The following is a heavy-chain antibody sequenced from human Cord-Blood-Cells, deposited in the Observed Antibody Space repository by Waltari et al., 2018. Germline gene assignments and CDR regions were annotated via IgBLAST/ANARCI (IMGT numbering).Heavy chain of an antibody. CDR1: GFTFSSYE. D-gene: IGHD7-27*01. CDR2: ISSSGSTI. Sequence: EVQLVESGGGLVQPGGSLRLSCAASGFTFSSYEMNWVRQAPGKGLEWVSYISSSGSTIYYADSVKGRFTISRDNAKNSLYLQMNSLGAEDTAVYYCARKGLTGDHYWGQGTLVTVSS. V-gene: IGHV3-48*03. CDR3: ARKGLTGDHY. J-gene: IGHJ4*02.